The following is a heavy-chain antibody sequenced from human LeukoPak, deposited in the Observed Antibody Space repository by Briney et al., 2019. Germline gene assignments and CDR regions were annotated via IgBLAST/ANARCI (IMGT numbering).Heavy chain of an antibody. CDR2: IKSKTDGGTT. CDR3: ARPSVDGSGSYPY. J-gene: IGHJ4*02. Sequence: GGSLRLSCAASGFSFSNAWMSWVRQAPGKGLEWVGRIKSKTDGGTTDYAAPVKGRFTISRDDSKNTLYVQMSSLKASDTAMFYCARPSVDGSGSYPYWGQGTLVTVSS. CDR1: GFSFSNAW. D-gene: IGHD3-10*01. V-gene: IGHV3-15*01.